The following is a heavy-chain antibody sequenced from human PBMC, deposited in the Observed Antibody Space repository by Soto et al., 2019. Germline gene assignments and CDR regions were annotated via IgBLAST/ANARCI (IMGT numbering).Heavy chain of an antibody. D-gene: IGHD1-26*01. J-gene: IGHJ6*02. Sequence: SETLSLTCTVSGGAISSSSYYWGWIRQPPGKGLEWIGSIYYSGSTYYNPSLKSRVTISVDTSKNQFSLKLSSVTAADTAVYYCARDLGIVGASSYGMDVWGQGTTVTVSS. CDR1: GGAISSSSYY. V-gene: IGHV4-39*02. CDR3: ARDLGIVGASSYGMDV. CDR2: IYYSGST.